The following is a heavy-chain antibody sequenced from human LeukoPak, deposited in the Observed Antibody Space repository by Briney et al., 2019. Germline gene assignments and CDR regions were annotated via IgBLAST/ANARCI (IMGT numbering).Heavy chain of an antibody. D-gene: IGHD3-3*01. J-gene: IGHJ4*02. CDR1: GGSFSGYY. CDR3: ARTGYDFWSGYFFDY. CDR2: INHSGST. Sequence: SETLSLTCAVYGGSFSGYYWSWIRQPPGKELEWIGEINHSGSTNYNPSLKSRVTISVDTSKNQFSLKLSSVTAADTAVYYCARTGYDFWSGYFFDYWGQGPWSPSPQ. V-gene: IGHV4-34*01.